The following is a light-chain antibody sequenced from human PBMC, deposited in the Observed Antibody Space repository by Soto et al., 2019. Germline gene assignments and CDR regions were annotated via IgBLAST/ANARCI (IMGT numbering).Light chain of an antibody. CDR3: QQYSTYPLT. V-gene: IGKV1-5*03. Sequence: DIQMTQSPSTLSASVGDRVTITCRASQSISSWLAWYQQKPGKAPKLLIYRASALQSGVPSRFSGSGSGTEFTLTIDSLQPDDFATFYCQQYSTYPLTCGGGTKVDIK. J-gene: IGKJ4*01. CDR2: RAS. CDR1: QSISSW.